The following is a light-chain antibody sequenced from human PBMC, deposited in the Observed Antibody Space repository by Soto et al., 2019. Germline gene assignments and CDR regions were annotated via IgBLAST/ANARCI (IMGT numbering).Light chain of an antibody. J-gene: IGKJ2*01. CDR3: QQYGSSSYT. CDR2: GAS. V-gene: IGKV3-20*01. CDR1: QSVSSSY. Sequence: EIVLTQSPGTLSLSPGERATLSCRASQSVSSSYLAWYQQKPGQAPRLLIYGASSRATGIPDRFSGSGSGTDLTLTISRLEPEDFAVYYCQQYGSSSYTFGQWTKLEIK.